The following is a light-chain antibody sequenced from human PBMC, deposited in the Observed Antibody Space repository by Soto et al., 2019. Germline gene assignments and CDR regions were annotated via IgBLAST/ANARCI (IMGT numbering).Light chain of an antibody. CDR3: QVWASTAEFFV. J-gene: IGLJ1*01. CDR2: DAT. Sequence: SYELTQPPSVSVAPGQTARITCGGDKVGSKIVHWYKQRPGQAPVAVVFDATDRPSGIPDRYSASRSGDTATLTITRVDAGDEADYYCQVWASTAEFFVFGSGTKVTVL. CDR1: KVGSKI. V-gene: IGLV3-21*02.